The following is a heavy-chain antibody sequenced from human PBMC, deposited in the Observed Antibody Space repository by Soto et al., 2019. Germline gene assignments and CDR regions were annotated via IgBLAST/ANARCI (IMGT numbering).Heavy chain of an antibody. V-gene: IGHV3-23*01. J-gene: IGHJ6*03. CDR3: AKRPSMVRGVINAYYYMDV. Sequence: GGSLRLSCAASGFTFSSYAMGWVRQAPGKGLEWVSAISGSGGSTYYADSVKGRFTISRDNSKNTLYLQMNSLRAEDTAVYYCAKRPSMVRGVINAYYYMDVWGKGTTVTVSS. CDR2: ISGSGGST. D-gene: IGHD3-10*01. CDR1: GFTFSSYA.